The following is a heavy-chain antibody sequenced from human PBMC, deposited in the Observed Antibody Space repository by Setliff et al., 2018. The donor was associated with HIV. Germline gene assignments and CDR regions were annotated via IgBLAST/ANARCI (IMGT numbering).Heavy chain of an antibody. V-gene: IGHV4-61*02. D-gene: IGHD3-22*01. Sequence: PSLTCNVSGGAISSGPYFWSWIRQSAGKGLEWIGRIYSSGSTDYNPSLRGRVSISLDASKNQFSLNLTYVTAADTAVYYCTRDPPAYYYASSGPIDPWGQGTLVTVSS. J-gene: IGHJ5*02. CDR3: TRDPPAYYYASSGPIDP. CDR2: IYSSGST. CDR1: GGAISSGPYF.